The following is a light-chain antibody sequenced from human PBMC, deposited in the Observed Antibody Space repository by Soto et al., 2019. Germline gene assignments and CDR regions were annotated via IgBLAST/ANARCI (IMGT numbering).Light chain of an antibody. CDR3: SSYTRSSTVV. J-gene: IGLJ2*01. Sequence: QSALTQPASVSGSPGQSITISCTGTSSDVGGYNYVSWYQQHPGKAPKLMIYDVSNRPSGVSNRFSGSKSGNTASLTISGLQAEDEADYYCSSYTRSSTVVFCGGTKVTVL. CDR2: DVS. CDR1: SSDVGGYNY. V-gene: IGLV2-14*01.